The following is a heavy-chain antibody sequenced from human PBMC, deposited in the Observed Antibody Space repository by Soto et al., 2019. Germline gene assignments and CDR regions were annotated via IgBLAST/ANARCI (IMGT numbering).Heavy chain of an antibody. V-gene: IGHV3-30-3*01. Sequence: GGSLRLSCVVSGFTFSRHAMQWVRQAPGKGLEWVAVISSDGSNEYYGDSVKGRFTISRDNSKNTLYVQMNRLRAEDTAVYYCARDYVGTGAVDIWGQGTMVTVSS. J-gene: IGHJ3*02. CDR3: ARDYVGTGAVDI. CDR2: ISSDGSNE. D-gene: IGHD2-8*02. CDR1: GFTFSRHA.